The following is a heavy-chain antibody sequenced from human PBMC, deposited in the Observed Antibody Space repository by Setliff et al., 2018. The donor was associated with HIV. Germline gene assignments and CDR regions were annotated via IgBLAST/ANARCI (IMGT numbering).Heavy chain of an antibody. D-gene: IGHD3-10*01. CDR3: ASLDGSESPYIYYYYMDA. J-gene: IGHJ6*03. CDR2: INYRGNT. CDR1: GGSISTSRYY. Sequence: SSETLSLTCTVSGGSISTSRYYWGWIRQPPGKGLEWIGSINYRGNTYYNPSLKSRAAISVDTSKNQISLKLSSVTAADTAVYYCASLDGSESPYIYYYYMDAWGKGTAVTVSS. V-gene: IGHV4-39*01.